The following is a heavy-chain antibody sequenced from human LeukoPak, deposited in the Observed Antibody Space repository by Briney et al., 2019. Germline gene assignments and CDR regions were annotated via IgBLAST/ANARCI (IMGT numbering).Heavy chain of an antibody. V-gene: IGHV3-23*01. D-gene: IGHD3-3*02. Sequence: WGPLRLSCAASGFTFSSYAMSWVRQAPGKGLEWVSAISGSGGSTYYADSVKGRFTISRDNSKNTLYLQMNSLRAEDTAVYYCAKSSHFWSGYYDYWGQGKLVTVSS. J-gene: IGHJ4*02. CDR3: AKSSHFWSGYYDY. CDR2: ISGSGGST. CDR1: GFTFSSYA.